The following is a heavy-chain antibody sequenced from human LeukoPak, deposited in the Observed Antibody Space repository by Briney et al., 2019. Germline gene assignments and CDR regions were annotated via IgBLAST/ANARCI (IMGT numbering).Heavy chain of an antibody. J-gene: IGHJ4*02. CDR2: IKEDGSEE. CDR1: GFTFRTYW. V-gene: IGHV3-7*01. Sequence: GGTLRLSCAASGFTFRTYWVSWVRQAPGKGLEWVATIKEDGSEEYYVDSVKGRFTISRVNAKNSLHLQMNSLRAEDTALYYCARGKGSYWGQGTPVIVSS. CDR3: ARGKGSY.